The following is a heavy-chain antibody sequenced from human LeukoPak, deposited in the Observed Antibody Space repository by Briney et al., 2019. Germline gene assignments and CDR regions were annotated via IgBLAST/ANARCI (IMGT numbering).Heavy chain of an antibody. CDR1: GFSFSSYS. CDR2: ISSSSSYI. Sequence: GGSLRLSCAASGFSFSSYSMNWVRQAPGKGLEWVSSISSSSSYIYYADSVKGRFTISRDNAKNSLYLQMNSLRAEDTAVYYCARDLFPSNDYVWGSYRYPVDYWGQGTLVTVSS. D-gene: IGHD3-16*02. CDR3: ARDLFPSNDYVWGSYRYPVDY. V-gene: IGHV3-21*01. J-gene: IGHJ4*02.